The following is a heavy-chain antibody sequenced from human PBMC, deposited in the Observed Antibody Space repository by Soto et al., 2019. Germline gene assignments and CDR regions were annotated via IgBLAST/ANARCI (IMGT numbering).Heavy chain of an antibody. Sequence: QVQLVQSGAEVKKPGSSVKVSCKASGGTFSSYAISWVRQAPGQGLEWMGGIIPIFGTANHAQKFQGRFTITAHQSTSTAHMDPSSLCSEDTAVYYCASGWGCRWLGGMAVWCQGTTVTLSS. CDR2: IIPIFGTA. V-gene: IGHV1-69*12. CDR3: ASGWGCRWLGGMAV. CDR1: GGTFSSYA. J-gene: IGHJ6*02. D-gene: IGHD6-19*01.